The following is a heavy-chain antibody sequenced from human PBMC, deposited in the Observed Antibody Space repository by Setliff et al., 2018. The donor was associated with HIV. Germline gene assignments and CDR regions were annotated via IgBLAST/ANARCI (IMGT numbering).Heavy chain of an antibody. CDR1: GFTFSTYW. CDR3: TKDHLSGWASDC. CDR2: IKQDGSEE. V-gene: IGHV3-7*01. J-gene: IGHJ4*02. Sequence: GGSLRLSCAASGFTFSTYWMIWVRQAPGKGLEWVAKIKQDGSEEYYVDSVKGRFTISRDNAKDSVYLQMNSLRVEDTAMYYCTKDHLSGWASDCWGQGTLVTVSS. D-gene: IGHD6-19*01.